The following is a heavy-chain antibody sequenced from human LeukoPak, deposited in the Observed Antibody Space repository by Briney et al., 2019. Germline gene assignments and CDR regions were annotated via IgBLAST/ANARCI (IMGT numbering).Heavy chain of an antibody. V-gene: IGHV1-18*01. D-gene: IGHD3-10*01. J-gene: IGHJ6*03. CDR1: GYTFRDYT. CDR2: ISAYNGNT. Sequence: ASVKVSCKASGYTFRDYTINWVRQAPGQGLEWMGWISAYNGNTNYAQKLQGRVTMTTDTSTSTAYMELRSLRSDDTAVYYCARDGNYGSGSYWWFYYYYMDVWGKGTTVTISS. CDR3: ARDGNYGSGSYWWFYYYYMDV.